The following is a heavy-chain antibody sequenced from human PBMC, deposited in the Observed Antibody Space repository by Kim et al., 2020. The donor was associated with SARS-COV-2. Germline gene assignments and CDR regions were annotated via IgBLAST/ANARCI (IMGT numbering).Heavy chain of an antibody. CDR1: GYTFTSYY. D-gene: IGHD6-19*01. V-gene: IGHV1-46*01. Sequence: ASVKVSCKASGYTFTSYYMHWVRQAPGQGLEWMGIINPSGGSTSYAQKFQGRVTMTRDTSTSTVYMELSSLRSEDTAVYYCARDSWEWPVPGYYYGMDVWGQGTTVTVSS. CDR3: ARDSWEWPVPGYYYGMDV. CDR2: INPSGGST. J-gene: IGHJ6*02.